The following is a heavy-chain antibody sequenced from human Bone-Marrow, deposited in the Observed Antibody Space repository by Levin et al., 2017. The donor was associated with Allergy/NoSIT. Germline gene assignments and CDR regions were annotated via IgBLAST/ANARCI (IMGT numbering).Heavy chain of an antibody. CDR1: GFIFSNYA. J-gene: IGHJ3*02. D-gene: IGHD1-1*01. CDR2: IESVTEKT. V-gene: IGHV3-23*01. CDR3: VKDFRTTETTLFDI. Sequence: PGESLKISCAASGFIFSNYAMSWVRQAPGKGLEWVSCIESVTEKTYNADSVKGRFTISRDNSKSTLYLQMNSLRAEDTAIYYCVKDFRTTETTLFDIWGQGTMVTVSS.